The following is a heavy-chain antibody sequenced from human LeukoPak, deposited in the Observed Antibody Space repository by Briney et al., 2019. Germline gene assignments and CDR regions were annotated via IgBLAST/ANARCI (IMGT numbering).Heavy chain of an antibody. J-gene: IGHJ4*02. V-gene: IGHV1-18*01. CDR3: ARVDIVVVPVLFDY. CDR2: ISAYNGNT. CDR1: GYTFTSYG. D-gene: IGHD2-2*01. Sequence: ASVKVSCKASGYTFTSYGISWVRQAPGQGLEWMGWISAYNGNTNYAQKLQGRVTMTTDTSTSTAYMELRSLRSDDTAVYYCARVDIVVVPVLFDYWGQETLVTVSS.